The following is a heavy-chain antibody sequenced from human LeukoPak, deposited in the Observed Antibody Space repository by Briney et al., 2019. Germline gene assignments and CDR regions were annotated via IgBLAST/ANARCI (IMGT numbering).Heavy chain of an antibody. Sequence: ASVKVSCKASGYTFTSYYIHWVRQAPGQGLEWMGRINPSSGSTSYGQKFHGRVTMTRDTSTSTVYMELSSLRSEDTAVYYCARDGNFYGSGSYFDFWGQGTLVTVSS. CDR3: ARDGNFYGSGSYFDF. V-gene: IGHV1-46*01. CDR2: INPSSGST. CDR1: GYTFTSYY. J-gene: IGHJ4*02. D-gene: IGHD3-10*01.